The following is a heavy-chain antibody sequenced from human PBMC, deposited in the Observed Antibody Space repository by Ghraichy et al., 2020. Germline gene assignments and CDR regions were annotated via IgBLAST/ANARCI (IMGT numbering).Heavy chain of an antibody. CDR1: GFIFSSND. Sequence: LSLTCAASGFIFSSNDMSWVRQAPGKGLEWVSGISGSGGNTYYADSVKGRFTISRDNSKNTLYLEMNSLRAEDTAVYYCARGGVDTAMVGGTKHYYYYGMDVWGQGTTVTVSS. CDR2: ISGSGGNT. D-gene: IGHD5-18*01. J-gene: IGHJ6*02. V-gene: IGHV3-23*01. CDR3: ARGGVDTAMVGGTKHYYYYGMDV.